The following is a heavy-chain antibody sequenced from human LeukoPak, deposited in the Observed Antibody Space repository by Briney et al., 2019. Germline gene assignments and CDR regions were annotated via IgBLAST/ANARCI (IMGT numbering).Heavy chain of an antibody. CDR1: XXXXXXXGYY. Sequence: LXXTCTVXXXXXXXXGYYXXXXRQHXXXXXXXXXYIYYIGSTYYNPSLKIQFTISLDTSKNHFSLKLSSVTAADTAVYYCARDSSGYDGRGDFDYWGQGTLVTVSS. CDR2: IYYIGST. V-gene: IGHV4-31*01. J-gene: IGHJ4*02. D-gene: IGHD3-22*01. CDR3: ARDSSGYDGRGDFDY.